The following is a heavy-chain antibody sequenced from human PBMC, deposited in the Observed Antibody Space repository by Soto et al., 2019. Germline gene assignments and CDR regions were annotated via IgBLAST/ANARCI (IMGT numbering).Heavy chain of an antibody. CDR3: ARDRPGDEGDAFDI. J-gene: IGHJ3*02. CDR1: GLTVSSNY. D-gene: IGHD3-10*01. CDR2: LYSGGST. Sequence: EVQLVETGGGLIQPGGSLRLSCVASGLTVSSNYMNWVRQAPGKGLEWVSVLYSGGSTHYAGSVKGRFIISRDKSKNTLYLQMNSLRAEETAVYYCARDRPGDEGDAFDIWGHGKMVTVSS. V-gene: IGHV3-53*02.